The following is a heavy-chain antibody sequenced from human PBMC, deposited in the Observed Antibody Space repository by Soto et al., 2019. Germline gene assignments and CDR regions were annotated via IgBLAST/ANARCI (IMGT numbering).Heavy chain of an antibody. J-gene: IGHJ5*02. Sequence: SETLSLTCTVSGGSIISAGYYWSWVRQHPGKGLEWMGYIYHSGPTTYNPSLRSRITMSVDTSKNQFSLKLSSVTAADTAVYYCARSVFPWGQGTLVTVSS. V-gene: IGHV4-31*03. CDR1: GGSIISAGYY. CDR2: IYHSGPT. CDR3: ARSVFP.